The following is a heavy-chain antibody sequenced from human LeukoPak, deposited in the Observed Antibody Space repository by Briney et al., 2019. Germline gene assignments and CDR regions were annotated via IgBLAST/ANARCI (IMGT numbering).Heavy chain of an antibody. J-gene: IGHJ4*02. D-gene: IGHD3-3*01. CDR3: ARVSEEYYDFWSGYPRFFDY. V-gene: IGHV4-31*03. CDR1: GDSISSGGYY. CDR2: IYYSGST. Sequence: SQTLSLTCTVSGDSISSGGYYWNWIRQHPGKGLEWIGYIYYSGSTYYNPSLKSRVTISLDTSKNQFSLKLSSVTAADTAVYYCARVSEEYYDFWSGYPRFFDYWGQGTLVTVSS.